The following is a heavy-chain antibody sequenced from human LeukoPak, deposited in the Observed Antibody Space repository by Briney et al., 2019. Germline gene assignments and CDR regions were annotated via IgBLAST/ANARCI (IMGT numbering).Heavy chain of an antibody. V-gene: IGHV3-30*18. Sequence: GGSLRLSCAASGITFSSFGMHWVRQAPGKGLEWVAVISYDGRKQYYADSVKGRFTISRDNSKNTLSLQMNSLRAEDTAVYYCAKDQMKRYPYGSGSYSDYWGQGTLVTVSS. CDR2: ISYDGRKQ. CDR3: AKDQMKRYPYGSGSYSDY. J-gene: IGHJ4*02. D-gene: IGHD3-10*01. CDR1: GITFSSFG.